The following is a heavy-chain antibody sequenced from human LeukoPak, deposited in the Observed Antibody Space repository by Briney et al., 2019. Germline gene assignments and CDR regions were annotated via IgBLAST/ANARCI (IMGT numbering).Heavy chain of an antibody. J-gene: IGHJ6*02. V-gene: IGHV4-59*12. CDR1: GGSISGYY. Sequence: PSETLSLTCTVSGGSISGYYWSWIRQSPGKGLEWIGYIYYSGSTNYNPSLKSRVTISVDTSKNQFSLKLNSVTAADTAVYYCARDPRQWLTGGFYYGMDVWGQGTTVTVSS. CDR2: IYYSGST. CDR3: ARDPRQWLTGGFYYGMDV. D-gene: IGHD6-19*01.